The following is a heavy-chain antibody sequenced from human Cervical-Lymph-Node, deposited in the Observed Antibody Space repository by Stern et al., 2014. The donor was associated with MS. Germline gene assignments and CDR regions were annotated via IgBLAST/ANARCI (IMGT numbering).Heavy chain of an antibody. CDR2: IIPIFGTA. D-gene: IGHD3-16*01. CDR1: GGTFSSYA. V-gene: IGHV1-69*12. CDR3: ARSTFALDYFDY. J-gene: IGHJ4*02. Sequence: QVQLVQSGAEVKKPGSSVKVSCKASGGTFSSYAISWVLQAPGQGLEWIGGIIPIFGTANYAQKFQGRVTITADESTSTAYMELSSLRSEDTAVYYCARSTFALDYFDYWGQGTLVTVSS.